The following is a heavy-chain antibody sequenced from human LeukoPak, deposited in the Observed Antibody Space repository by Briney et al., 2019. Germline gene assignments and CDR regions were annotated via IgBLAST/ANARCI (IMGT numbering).Heavy chain of an antibody. CDR1: GYTFTGYY. CDR2: INPNSGGT. D-gene: IGHD6-19*01. CDR3: ARDRTSGWYYFDY. J-gene: IGHJ4*02. Sequence: ASVKVSCKASGYTFTGYYMHWVRQAPGQGLEWMGWINPNSGGTNYAQKFQGRVTMTRDTSISTAYMELSRPRSDDTAVYYCARDRTSGWYYFDYWGQGTLVTVSS. V-gene: IGHV1-2*02.